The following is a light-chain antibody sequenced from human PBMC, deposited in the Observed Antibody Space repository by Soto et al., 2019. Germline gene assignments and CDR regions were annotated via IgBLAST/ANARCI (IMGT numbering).Light chain of an antibody. CDR2: RND. CDR1: TSNVGNNY. V-gene: IGLV1-47*02. CDR3: AAWDNSLSGPV. Sequence: QSVLTQPPSVSGTPGQWVTISCSGSTSNVGNNYAYWYQQLPGTAPKLLIYRNDERPSGVPDRFSGSKSGTSASLAISGLRSEDEAYYYCAAWDNSLSGPVFGGGTKLTVL. J-gene: IGLJ2*01.